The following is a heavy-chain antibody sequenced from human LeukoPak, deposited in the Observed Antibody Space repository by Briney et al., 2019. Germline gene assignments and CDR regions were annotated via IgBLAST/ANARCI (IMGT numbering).Heavy chain of an antibody. V-gene: IGHV4-30-4*01. CDR2: IFYSGNT. D-gene: IGHD3-22*01. Sequence: PSQTLSLTCTVSGASISSGDYYWTWIRQPPGKGLEWIGYIFYSGNTYYNPSLWSRVTISVDTSKNQFSLKLSSVTAADTAVYYCAKQWLRNAFDIWGQGTMVTVSS. J-gene: IGHJ3*02. CDR1: GASISSGDYY. CDR3: AKQWLRNAFDI.